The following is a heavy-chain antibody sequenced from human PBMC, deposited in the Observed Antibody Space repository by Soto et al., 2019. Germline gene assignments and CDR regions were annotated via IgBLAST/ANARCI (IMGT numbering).Heavy chain of an antibody. CDR1: GFTFSRYA. CDR3: ARGPYHFDY. CDR2: INTNGGST. Sequence: EVQLVESGGGLFQPGGSLRLSCAASGFTFSRYAMHWVRQAPGKGLEYVSTINTNGGSTHYANSVKGRFTISRDNSKNTLYLQMGSLRAEDMAVYYCARGPYHFDYWGQGTLVTVSS. V-gene: IGHV3-64*01. J-gene: IGHJ4*02.